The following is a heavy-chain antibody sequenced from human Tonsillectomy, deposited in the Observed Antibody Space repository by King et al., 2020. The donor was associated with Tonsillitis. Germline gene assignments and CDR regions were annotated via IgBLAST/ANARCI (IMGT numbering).Heavy chain of an antibody. V-gene: IGHV3-30*04. CDR2: ISFCGSTK. J-gene: IGHJ4*02. CDR3: ATSTYYSANSAYYPPHFYY. CDR1: GFTFRTYS. D-gene: IGHD3-22*01. Sequence: VQLVASGGGVVQPGTSLRLSCATSGFTFRTYSMHWVRQAPGKGLEWVAIISFCGSTKYYSDSVKGRFTISRDNSKSTLYLQMNSLRAEDTAVYYCATSTYYSANSAYYPPHFYYWGQGTLVTVSS.